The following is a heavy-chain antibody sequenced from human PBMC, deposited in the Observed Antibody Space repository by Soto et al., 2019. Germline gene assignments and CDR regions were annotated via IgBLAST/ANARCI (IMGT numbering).Heavy chain of an antibody. V-gene: IGHV1-2*04. D-gene: IGHD3-10*01. CDR3: ARERITMVRGEGSYYYGMDV. CDR2: INPNSGGT. CDR1: GYTFTGYY. Sequence: GASVKVSCKASGYTFTGYYVHWVRQAPGQGLEWMGWINPNSGGTNYAQKFQGWVTMTRDTSISTAYMELSRLRSDDTAVYYCARERITMVRGEGSYYYGMDVWGQGTTVTVSS. J-gene: IGHJ6*02.